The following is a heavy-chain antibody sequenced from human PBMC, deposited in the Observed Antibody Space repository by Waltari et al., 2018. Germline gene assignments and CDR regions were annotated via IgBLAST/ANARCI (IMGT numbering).Heavy chain of an antibody. V-gene: IGHV3-7*04. Sequence: EVQLVESGGGLVQPGGSLRLSCAASGFTFSSYWMSWVRQAPGKGLEWVANRKQDGSEKYYVDSVKGRFTISRDNAKNSLYLQMNSLRAEDTAVYYCARVIGSKGYYYYMDVWGKGTTVTVSS. CDR3: ARVIGSKGYYYYMDV. D-gene: IGHD1-26*01. CDR2: RKQDGSEK. CDR1: GFTFSSYW. J-gene: IGHJ6*03.